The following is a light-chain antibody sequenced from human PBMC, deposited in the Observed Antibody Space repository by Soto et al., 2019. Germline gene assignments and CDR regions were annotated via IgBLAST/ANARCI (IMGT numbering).Light chain of an antibody. CDR1: SSDVGAYDY. J-gene: IGLJ1*01. CDR2: EVS. Sequence: ALTQPASVSGSPGQSITISCTGTSSDVGAYDYVSWYQQHPDKAPKLMIYEVSNRPSGVSNRFSGSKSVNTATLTISGLQADDEADYYCSSYTSSSTRVFGTGTKVTVL. V-gene: IGLV2-14*03. CDR3: SSYTSSSTRV.